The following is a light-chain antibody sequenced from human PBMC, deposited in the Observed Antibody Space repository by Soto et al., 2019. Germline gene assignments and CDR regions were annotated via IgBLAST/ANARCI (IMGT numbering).Light chain of an antibody. V-gene: IGKV3-20*01. CDR1: ESVSSN. Sequence: ETVLTQSPGTLSLSPGERATLSCRASESVSSNLAWYQQRPGQAPRLVIYAASSRATGIPDRFSGSWSGTDFTLTISRLEPEDFAVYYCQQYGNSPRTFGQGTKVDIK. CDR2: AAS. J-gene: IGKJ1*01. CDR3: QQYGNSPRT.